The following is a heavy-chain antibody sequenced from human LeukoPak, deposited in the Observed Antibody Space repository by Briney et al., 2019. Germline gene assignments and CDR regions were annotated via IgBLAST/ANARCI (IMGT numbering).Heavy chain of an antibody. CDR3: ARVVEMATITLGVESYYMGV. D-gene: IGHD5-24*01. CDR2: IYHSGST. CDR1: GGSFSGYY. V-gene: IGHV4-34*01. Sequence: SETLSLTCAVYGGSFSGYYWSWIRQPPGKGLEWIGEIYHSGSTNYNPSLKSRVTISVDKSKNQFSLKLSSVTAADTAVYYCARVVEMATITLGVESYYMGVWGKGTTVTISS. J-gene: IGHJ6*03.